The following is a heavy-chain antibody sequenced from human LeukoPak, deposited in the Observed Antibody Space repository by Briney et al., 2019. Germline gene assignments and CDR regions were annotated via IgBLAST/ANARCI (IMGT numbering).Heavy chain of an antibody. J-gene: IGHJ4*02. Sequence: SETLSLTCTVSGDSISSGGYYWSWIRQPPGRGPEWIGYIYSSGSTSYNPSLKSRVTISVDRSKNQCSLKLISVTAADTAVYYCARGLGMKFDSWGQGALVTVSS. V-gene: IGHV4-30-2*01. CDR2: IYSSGST. D-gene: IGHD7-27*01. CDR1: GDSISSGGYY. CDR3: ARGLGMKFDS.